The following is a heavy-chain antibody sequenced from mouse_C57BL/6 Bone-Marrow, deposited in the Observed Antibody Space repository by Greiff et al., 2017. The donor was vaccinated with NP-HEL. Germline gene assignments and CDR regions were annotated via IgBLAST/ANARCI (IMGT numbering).Heavy chain of an antibody. CDR3: AAVGGDYFDY. V-gene: IGHV1-69*01. J-gene: IGHJ2*01. D-gene: IGHD1-1*01. Sequence: QVQLQQPGAELVMPGASVKLSCKASGYTFTSYWMHWVKQRPGQGLEWIGEIDPSDSYTNYNQKFKGKSTLSVDKYSSTAYMQLSSLTSEDSAVYYCAAVGGDYFDYWGQGTTLTVSS. CDR1: GYTFTSYW. CDR2: IDPSDSYT.